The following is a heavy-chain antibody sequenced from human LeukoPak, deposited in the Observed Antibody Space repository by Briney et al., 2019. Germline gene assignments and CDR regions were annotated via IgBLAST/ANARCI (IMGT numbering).Heavy chain of an antibody. CDR3: AKAVGGNFDY. J-gene: IGHJ4*02. V-gene: IGHV3-23*01. D-gene: IGHD2-15*01. CDR1: GFTFSSYA. Sequence: GGSLRLSCAASGFTFSSYAMSWVRQAPGKGLEWVSTISGSGGSTYYADSVKGRFTISRDNFKNTLYLQVNSLRAEDTAVYYCAKAVGGNFDYWGPGTLVTVSS. CDR2: ISGSGGST.